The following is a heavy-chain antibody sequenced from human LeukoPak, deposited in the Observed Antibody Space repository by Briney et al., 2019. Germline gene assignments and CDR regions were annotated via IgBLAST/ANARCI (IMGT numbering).Heavy chain of an antibody. J-gene: IGHJ4*02. V-gene: IGHV3-23*01. D-gene: IGHD3-9*01. CDR1: GFTFSSYG. CDR2: ISGSGGST. CDR3: AKGNDILTGLWIDY. Sequence: GGTLRLSCAASGFTFSSYGMSWVRQAPGKGLEWVSAISGSGGSTYYADSVKGRFTISRDNSKNTLYLQMNSLRAEDTAVYYCAKGNDILTGLWIDYWGQGTLVTVSS.